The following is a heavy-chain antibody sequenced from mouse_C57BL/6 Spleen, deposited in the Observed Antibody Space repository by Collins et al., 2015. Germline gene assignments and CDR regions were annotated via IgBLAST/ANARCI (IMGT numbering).Heavy chain of an antibody. CDR1: GYTFTSYW. Sequence: QVQLQQPGAELVKPGASVKLSCKASGYTFTSYWMHWVKQRPGQGLEWIGMIHPNSGSTNYNEKFKSKATLTVDKSSSTAYMQLSSLTSEDSAVYYCVPVSPYWYFDVWGTGTTVTVSS. J-gene: IGHJ1*03. V-gene: IGHV1-64*01. CDR2: IHPNSGST. CDR3: VPVSPYWYFDV.